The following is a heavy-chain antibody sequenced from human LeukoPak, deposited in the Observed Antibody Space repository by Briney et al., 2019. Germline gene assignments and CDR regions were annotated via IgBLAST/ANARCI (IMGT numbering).Heavy chain of an antibody. CDR2: IYSSGST. J-gene: IGHJ4*02. Sequence: PSETLSLTCIASGGSINNYYWSWIRQPPGKGLEWIGYIYSSGSTNYNPSLRSRITISVDTSKNQYSLKVSSVTAADTAVYFCASLAWHGSAHFSYWGQGTLVTVSS. CDR3: ASLAWHGSAHFSY. V-gene: IGHV4-59*01. D-gene: IGHD3-3*02. CDR1: GGSINNYY.